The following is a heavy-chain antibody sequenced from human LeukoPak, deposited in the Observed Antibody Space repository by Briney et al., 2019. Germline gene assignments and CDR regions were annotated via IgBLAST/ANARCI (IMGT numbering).Heavy chain of an antibody. CDR1: GDSVSSSNFY. Sequence: SETLSLTCTVSGDSVSSSNFYWGWIRQTPGKGLEWIGSIFYRGNTYYNPSLKSRVTISVDTSKNQFSLKMRSVTAADTAVYNCARYSSAWFDPWGQGTLVTVSS. CDR2: IFYRGNT. J-gene: IGHJ5*02. V-gene: IGHV4-39*01. D-gene: IGHD6-25*01. CDR3: ARYSSAWFDP.